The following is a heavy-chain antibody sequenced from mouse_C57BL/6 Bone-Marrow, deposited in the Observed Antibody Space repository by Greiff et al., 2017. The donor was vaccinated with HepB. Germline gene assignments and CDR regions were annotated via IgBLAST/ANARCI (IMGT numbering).Heavy chain of an antibody. Sequence: VQLQQSGAELVKPGASVKISCKASGYAFSSYWMNWVKQRPGKGLEWIGQIYPGDGDTNYNGKFKGKATLTADKSSSTAYMQLSSLTSEDSAVYFCARSLYARRTYEIAYWGQGTLVTVSA. J-gene: IGHJ3*01. CDR1: GYAFSSYW. CDR2: IYPGDGDT. CDR3: ARSLYARRTYEIAY. V-gene: IGHV1-80*01. D-gene: IGHD2-12*01.